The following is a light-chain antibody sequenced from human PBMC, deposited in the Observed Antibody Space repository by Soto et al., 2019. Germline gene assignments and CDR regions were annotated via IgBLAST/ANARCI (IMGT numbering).Light chain of an antibody. CDR3: QHADSFPLIT. Sequence: DIQMTQSPSSVSASVGDRVTITCXFSEDISTWLAWYQQKPGKAPKLLIYAASSLQSGVPSRFSGSGSGTDFTLTISSLQPEDFATYYCQHADSFPLITFGQGTRLEIK. J-gene: IGKJ5*01. CDR1: EDISTW. CDR2: AAS. V-gene: IGKV1-12*01.